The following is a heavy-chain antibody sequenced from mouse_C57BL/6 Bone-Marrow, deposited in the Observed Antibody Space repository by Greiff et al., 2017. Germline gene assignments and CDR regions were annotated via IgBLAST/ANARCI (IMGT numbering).Heavy chain of an antibody. CDR3: ARESGYPFAY. CDR1: GYTFTNYW. Sequence: QVQLKQSGAELVRPGTSVKMSCKASGYTFTNYWIGWAKQRPGHGLEWIGDIYPGGGYTNYNEKFKGKATLTADKSSSTAYMQVSSLTSEDSAIYYCARESGYPFAYWGQGTLVTVSA. CDR2: IYPGGGYT. J-gene: IGHJ3*01. D-gene: IGHD3-2*02. V-gene: IGHV1-63*01.